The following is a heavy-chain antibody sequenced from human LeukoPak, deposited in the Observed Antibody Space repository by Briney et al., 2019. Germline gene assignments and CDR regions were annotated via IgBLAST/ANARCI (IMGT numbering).Heavy chain of an antibody. CDR1: GYSFTAYY. CDR3: AGGNLSGDHDF. CDR2: INPTSGST. D-gene: IGHD1-26*01. J-gene: IGHJ4*02. V-gene: IGHV1-2*02. Sequence: ASVNVSCKASGYSFTAYYMHWVRQAPGHGLEWMGWINPTSGSTNYAQTFRGRVTLTSDTSITTAYMELSRLKSDDTAVYYCAGGNLSGDHDFWGQGTLVTVSS.